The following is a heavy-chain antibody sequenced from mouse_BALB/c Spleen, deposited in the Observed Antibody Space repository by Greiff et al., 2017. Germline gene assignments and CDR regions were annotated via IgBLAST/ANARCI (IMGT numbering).Heavy chain of an antibody. J-gene: IGHJ1*01. CDR3: AITTATIWYFDV. CDR1: GFNIKDTY. CDR2: IDPANGNT. D-gene: IGHD1-2*01. V-gene: IGHV14-3*02. Sequence: VQLQQSGAELVKPVASVKLSCTASGFNIKDTYMHWVKQRPEQGLEWIGRIDPANGNTKYDPKFQGKATITADTSSNTAYLQLSSLTSEDTAVYYCAITTATIWYFDVWGAGTTVTVSS.